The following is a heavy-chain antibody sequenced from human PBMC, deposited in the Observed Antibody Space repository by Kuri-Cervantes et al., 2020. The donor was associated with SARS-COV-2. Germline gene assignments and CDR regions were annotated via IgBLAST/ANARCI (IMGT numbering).Heavy chain of an antibody. V-gene: IGHV3-7*05. CDR2: VKADGSET. CDR3: ARDKFGTYDHDGGGYYTSSDHWFDH. J-gene: IGHJ5*02. D-gene: IGHD3-22*01. CDR1: GFMFSNYW. Sequence: ETLSLTCAASGFMFSNYWMNWVRQPKGKGLEWVAKVKADGSETYYVDSVKGRFIVSRDNVKKSLDLQMNSLRLEDTAIYYCARDKFGTYDHDGGGYYTSSDHWFDHWGQGTRVTVSS.